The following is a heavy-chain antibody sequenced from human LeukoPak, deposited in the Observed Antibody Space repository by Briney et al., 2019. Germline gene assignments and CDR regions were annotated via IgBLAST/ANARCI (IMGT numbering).Heavy chain of an antibody. D-gene: IGHD1-26*01. J-gene: IGHJ4*02. CDR3: ARDLIVGATTLDY. CDR2: ISYDGSNK. CDR1: GFTFSDYY. Sequence: GGSLRFSCAASGFTFSDYYMSWIRQAPGKGLEWVAVISYDGSNKYYADSVKGRFTISRDNSKNTLYLQMNSLRAEDTAVYYCARDLIVGATTLDYWGQGTLVTVSS. V-gene: IGHV3-30-3*01.